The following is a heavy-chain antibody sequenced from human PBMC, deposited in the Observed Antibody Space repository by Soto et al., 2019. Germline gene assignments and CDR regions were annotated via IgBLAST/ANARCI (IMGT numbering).Heavy chain of an antibody. V-gene: IGHV3-23*01. CDR1: GFTFSSYA. CDR2: ISGSGGST. J-gene: IGHJ4*02. D-gene: IGHD2-21*02. CDR3: AKVSRDWGGDYVLMRWSVIDY. Sequence: GGSLRLSCAASGFTFSSYAMSWVRQAPGKGLEWVSAISGSGGSTYYADSVKGRFTISRDNSKNTLYLQMNSLRAEDTAVYYCAKVSRDWGGDYVLMRWSVIDYWGQGTLVTVSS.